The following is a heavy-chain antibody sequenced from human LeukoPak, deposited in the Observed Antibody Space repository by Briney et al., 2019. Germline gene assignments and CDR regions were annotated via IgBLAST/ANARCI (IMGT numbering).Heavy chain of an antibody. CDR1: GTSISNNNW. Sequence: SGTLSLTCAVSGTSISNNNWWNWVRQPPGKGLEWVGDIFHTGTTNYNSSLKSRVTISLDKSKNQFSLKLTSVTAADTAVYYCAVLEGYYSGSGNYSWGQGTLVTVSS. CDR3: AVLEGYYSGSGNYS. D-gene: IGHD3-10*01. CDR2: IFHTGTT. J-gene: IGHJ4*02. V-gene: IGHV4-4*02.